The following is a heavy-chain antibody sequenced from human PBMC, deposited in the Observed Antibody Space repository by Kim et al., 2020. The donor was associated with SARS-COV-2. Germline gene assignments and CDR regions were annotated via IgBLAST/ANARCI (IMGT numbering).Heavy chain of an antibody. CDR2: IIPIFGTA. Sequence: SVKVSCKASGGTFSSYAISWVRQAPGQGLEWMGGIIPIFGTANYAQKFQGRVTITADESTSTAYMELSSLRSEDTAVYYCARDRRDGYNLFDYYYGMDVWGQGTTVTVSS. CDR3: ARDRRDGYNLFDYYYGMDV. J-gene: IGHJ6*02. V-gene: IGHV1-69*13. CDR1: GGTFSSYA. D-gene: IGHD5-12*01.